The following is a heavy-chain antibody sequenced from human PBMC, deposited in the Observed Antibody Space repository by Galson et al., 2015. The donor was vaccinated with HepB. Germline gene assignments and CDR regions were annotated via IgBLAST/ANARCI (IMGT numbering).Heavy chain of an antibody. CDR1: GFTFTSSA. J-gene: IGHJ3*02. CDR3: AAIKYYHDSSGYRVVAFDI. CDR2: IVVGSGNT. Sequence: SVKVSCKASGFTFTSSAMQWVRQARGQRLEWIGWIVVGSGNTNYAQKFQERVTITRDMSTSTAYMELSSLRSEDTAVYYCAAIKYYHDSSGYRVVAFDIWGQGTMVTVSS. D-gene: IGHD3-22*01. V-gene: IGHV1-58*02.